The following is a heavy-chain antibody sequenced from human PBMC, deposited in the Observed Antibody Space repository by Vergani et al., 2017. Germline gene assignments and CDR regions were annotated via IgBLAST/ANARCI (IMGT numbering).Heavy chain of an antibody. CDR3: AYSSTYYMDV. D-gene: IGHD6-13*01. V-gene: IGHV3-73*02. Sequence: EVQLVESGGGLVQPGGSLKLSCAASGFTFSGSAMHWVRQASGKGLEWVGRIRSKANSYATAYAASVKGRFTISIDDSKNTAYLQMNSLKTEDTAVYYCAYSSTYYMDVWGKGTTVTVSS. J-gene: IGHJ6*03. CDR1: GFTFSGSA. CDR2: IRSKANSYAT.